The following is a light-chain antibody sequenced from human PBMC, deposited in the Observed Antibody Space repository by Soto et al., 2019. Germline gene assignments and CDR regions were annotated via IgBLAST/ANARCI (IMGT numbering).Light chain of an antibody. CDR1: SSNIGAGYD. V-gene: IGLV1-40*01. J-gene: IGLJ1*01. Sequence: QPVLTQPPSGSGAPGQRVTISCTGSSSNIGAGYDVHWYQQLPGAAPKLLIYGNINRPSGVPDRFSGSKSGTSASLAITGLQAGDEADYYCQSYDRSQIRDVFGTGTKVTVL. CDR3: QSYDRSQIRDV. CDR2: GNI.